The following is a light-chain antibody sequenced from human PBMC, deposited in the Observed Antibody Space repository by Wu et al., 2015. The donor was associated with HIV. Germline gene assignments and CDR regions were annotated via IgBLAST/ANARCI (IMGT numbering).Light chain of an antibody. CDR2: AAS. CDR1: QTISTY. V-gene: IGKV1-39*01. Sequence: MTQPPSSLSASVGDRVTIPCRASQTISTYLNWYQQKPGKAPRLLIYAASSLQSGVPSRFSGSGSGTEFTLTINSLQPEDFATYYCQQSYDFPRTFGQGTKVELK. J-gene: IGKJ1*01. CDR3: QQSYDFPRT.